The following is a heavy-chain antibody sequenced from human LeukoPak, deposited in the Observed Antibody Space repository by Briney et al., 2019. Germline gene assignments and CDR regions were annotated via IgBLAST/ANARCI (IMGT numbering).Heavy chain of an antibody. CDR3: ARVAMVRGGIDY. CDR2: IYYSGSI. V-gene: IGHV4-39*01. CDR1: GGSIGSSDYY. D-gene: IGHD3-10*01. J-gene: IGHJ4*02. Sequence: SETLSLTCTVSGGSIGSSDYYWGWIRQPPGKGLEWIGSIYYSGSIYYNPSLKSRVTISIDTSKNQFSLKLSSVTAADTAVYCCARVAMVRGGIDYWGLGTLVTVSS.